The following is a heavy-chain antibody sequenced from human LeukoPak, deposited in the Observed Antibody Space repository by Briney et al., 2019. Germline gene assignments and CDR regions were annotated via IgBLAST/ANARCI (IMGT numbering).Heavy chain of an antibody. CDR1: GYSFTDYW. Sequence: GESLKISCKGPGYSFTDYWIGWVRQMPGKGLEWMGIIYPGDSDTRYSPSFQGQVTISADKSISTAYLQWSSLKASDTAMYYCARSYNWNYRRFDPWGQGTLVTVSS. J-gene: IGHJ5*02. D-gene: IGHD1-7*01. CDR2: IYPGDSDT. CDR3: ARSYNWNYRRFDP. V-gene: IGHV5-51*01.